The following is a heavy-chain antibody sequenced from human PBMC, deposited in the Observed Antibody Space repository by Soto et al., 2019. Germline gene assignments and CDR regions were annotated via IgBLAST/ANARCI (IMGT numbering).Heavy chain of an antibody. J-gene: IGHJ5*02. CDR2: ISAYNGNT. V-gene: IGHV1-18*01. CDR1: GYTFTSYG. Sequence: SVKVSCNATGYTFTSYGISWGRQAPVQGLEWMGWISAYNGNTNYAQKLQGRVTMTTDTSTSAAYMELRSLRSDDTAVYYCARGGITIFGVVIPSPKNNWFDPWGQGTLVTVSS. D-gene: IGHD3-3*01. CDR3: ARGGITIFGVVIPSPKNNWFDP.